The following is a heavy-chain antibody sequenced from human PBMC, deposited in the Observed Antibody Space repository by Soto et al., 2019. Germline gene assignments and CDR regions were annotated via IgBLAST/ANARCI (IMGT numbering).Heavy chain of an antibody. CDR1: GYTFTSYG. D-gene: IGHD3-10*01. CDR3: GREMVRGVGSDY. CDR2: ISTYNGNT. J-gene: IGHJ4*02. V-gene: IGHV1-18*01. Sequence: QVQLVQSGAEVKKPGASVKVSCKASGYTFTSYGISWVRQAPGQGLEWMGWISTYNGNTKYAQKLQGRVTMTTDTAPSAAYRELRSRISDGTAVCCGGREMVRGVGSDYWGQGTLVTVSS.